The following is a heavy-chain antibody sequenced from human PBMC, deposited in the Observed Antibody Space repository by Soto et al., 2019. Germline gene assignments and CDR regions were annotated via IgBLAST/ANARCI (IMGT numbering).Heavy chain of an antibody. J-gene: IGHJ4*02. D-gene: IGHD3-22*01. CDR3: AAPGGSESGGYYYFAF. CDR1: GYTFTSYY. Sequence: ASVKVSCKASGYTFTSYYMHWVRQAPGQGLEWMGWINPKSGATHYAQKFHGRVTMTRDTSISTAYMDLSRLRSDDTAVYYCAAPGGSESGGYYYFAFWGQGSPVTVSS. V-gene: IGHV1-2*02. CDR2: INPKSGAT.